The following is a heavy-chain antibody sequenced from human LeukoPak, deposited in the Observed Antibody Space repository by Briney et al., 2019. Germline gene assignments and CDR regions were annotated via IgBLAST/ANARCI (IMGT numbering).Heavy chain of an antibody. CDR2: ISGSGGST. CDR1: GFTFSSYG. D-gene: IGHD3-3*01. Sequence: GGSLRLSCAASGFTFSSYGMHWVRQAPGKGLEWVSAISGSGGSTYYADSVKGWFTISRDNSKNTLYLQMNSLRAEDTAVYSCXXXXXXDFWSGYYHPNWFDPWGQGTLVTVSS. CDR3: XXXXXXDFWSGYYHPNWFDP. V-gene: IGHV3-23*01. J-gene: IGHJ5*02.